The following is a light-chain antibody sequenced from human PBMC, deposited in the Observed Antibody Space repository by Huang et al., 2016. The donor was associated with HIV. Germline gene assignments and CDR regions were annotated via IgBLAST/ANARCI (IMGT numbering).Light chain of an antibody. V-gene: IGKV3-20*01. J-gene: IGKJ3*01. CDR3: QQYSSSPWT. CDR1: HNVTNDY. CDR2: GSS. Sequence: EIVLTQSPDTLSLSPGESGALSCRASHNVTNDYLAWYQHKSGQAPRRRIYGSSGRATGTPARFSGSGSGTDFSLTIDTLEPEDFALYYCQQYSSSPWTFGPGTKLEIK.